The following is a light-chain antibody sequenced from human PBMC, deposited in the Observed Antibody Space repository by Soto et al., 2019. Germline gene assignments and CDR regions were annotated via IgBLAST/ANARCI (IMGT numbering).Light chain of an antibody. V-gene: IGLV2-14*01. CDR3: SSYTTNNTPV. J-gene: IGLJ1*01. CDR2: DVS. CDR1: SSDVGLYNY. Sequence: QSALTQPASVSGSPGQSITISCTGTSSDVGLYNYVSWYQQHPGKAPKLMIYDVSNRPSGVSNRSSGSKSGNTASLTISGLQAEDEAEYYCSSYTTNNTPVFGTGTKLTVL.